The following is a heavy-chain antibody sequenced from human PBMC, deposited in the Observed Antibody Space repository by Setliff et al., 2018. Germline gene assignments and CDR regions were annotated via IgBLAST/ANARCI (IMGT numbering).Heavy chain of an antibody. CDR1: GGTFSSYA. Sequence: GASVKVSCKASGGTFSSYAISWVRQAPGQGLEWMGRIIPIFGTANYAQKFQGRVTITADKSTSTAYMELSSLRSEDTAVYYCARVRLVATTNYYYYYYMDVWGKGTTVTVSS. CDR2: IIPIFGTA. D-gene: IGHD5-12*01. V-gene: IGHV1-69*06. J-gene: IGHJ6*03. CDR3: ARVRLVATTNYYYYYYMDV.